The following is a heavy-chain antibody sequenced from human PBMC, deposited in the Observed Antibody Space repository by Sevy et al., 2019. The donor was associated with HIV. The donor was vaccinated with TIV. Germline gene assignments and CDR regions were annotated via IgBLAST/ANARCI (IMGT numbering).Heavy chain of an antibody. V-gene: IGHV1-69*13. CDR3: ARPQEGGDYFDY. CDR1: GGTFSSYA. Sequence: ASVKVSCKASGGTFSSYAISWVRQAPGQGLEWMGGIIPIFGTANYAQKFQGRITITADESTSTAYMELSSLRSEDTAVYYCARPQEGGDYFDYWGQGTLVTVSS. J-gene: IGHJ4*02. D-gene: IGHD3-10*01. CDR2: IIPIFGTA.